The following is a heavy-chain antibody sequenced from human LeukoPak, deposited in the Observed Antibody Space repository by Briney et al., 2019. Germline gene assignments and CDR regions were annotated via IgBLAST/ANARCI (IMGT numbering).Heavy chain of an antibody. J-gene: IGHJ6*02. CDR3: ARPEAANYYYGMDV. Sequence: SETLSLTCTVSGGSISSSSYYWGWIRQPPGKGLEWIGSIYYSGSTYYTPSLKSRVTISVDTSKNQFSLKLSSVTAADTAVYYCARPEAANYYYGMDVWGQGTTVTVSS. CDR1: GGSISSSSYY. CDR2: IYYSGST. V-gene: IGHV4-39*01.